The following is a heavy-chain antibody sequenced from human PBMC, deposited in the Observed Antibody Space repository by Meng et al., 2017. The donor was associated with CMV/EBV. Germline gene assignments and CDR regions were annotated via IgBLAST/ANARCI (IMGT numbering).Heavy chain of an antibody. CDR2: ISSSSSYI. CDR1: GFTFSSYS. V-gene: IGHV3-21*01. Sequence: ESLKISCAASGFTFSSYSMNWVRQAPGKGLEWVSSISSSSSYIYYADSVKGRFTISRDNAKNSLYLQMNSLRAEDTAVYYCATLWGGNYYFDYWGQGTLVTVSS. D-gene: IGHD4-23*01. CDR3: ATLWGGNYYFDY. J-gene: IGHJ4*02.